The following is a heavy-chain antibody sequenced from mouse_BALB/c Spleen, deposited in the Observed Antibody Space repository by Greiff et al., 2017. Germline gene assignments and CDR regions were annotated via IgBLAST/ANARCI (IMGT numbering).Heavy chain of an antibody. CDR1: GFSLTGYG. J-gene: IGHJ3*01. D-gene: IGHD2-3*01. CDR2: IWGDGST. Sequence: QVQLKESGPGLVAPSQSLSITCTVSGFSLTGYGVNWVRQPPGKGLEWLGMIWGDGSTDYNSALKSRLSISKDNSKSQVFLKMNSLQTDDTARYYCARVADGYYVDFAYWGQGTLVTVSA. V-gene: IGHV2-6-7*01. CDR3: ARVADGYYVDFAY.